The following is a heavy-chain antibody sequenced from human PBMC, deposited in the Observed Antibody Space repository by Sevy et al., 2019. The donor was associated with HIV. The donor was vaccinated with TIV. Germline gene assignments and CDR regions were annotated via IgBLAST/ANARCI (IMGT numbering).Heavy chain of an antibody. CDR2: IYYNGGT. CDR1: GGSISSNSYY. V-gene: IGHV4-39*01. Sequence: SETLSLTCSVSGGSISSNSYYWAWIRQPPGKGLEWIGSIYYNGGTYYNPFLKSRVSISVDTSNNHFSLKLSSVTAADTAVYYCARQGGVGSWSEGRFDPWGQGTLVTVSS. CDR3: ARQGGVGSWSEGRFDP. J-gene: IGHJ5*02. D-gene: IGHD6-13*01.